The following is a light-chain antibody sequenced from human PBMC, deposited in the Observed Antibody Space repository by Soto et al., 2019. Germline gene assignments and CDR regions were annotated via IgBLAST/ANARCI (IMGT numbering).Light chain of an antibody. CDR3: QQRSNWPPMYT. J-gene: IGKJ2*01. CDR1: QSVSSY. CDR2: DAS. Sequence: PGDRATLSCRASQSVSSYLAWYQQKPGQAPRLLIYDASTRATGIPARFSGSGSGTDFTLTISSLEPEDFAVYFCQQRSNWPPMYTFGQGTKLEIK. V-gene: IGKV3-11*01.